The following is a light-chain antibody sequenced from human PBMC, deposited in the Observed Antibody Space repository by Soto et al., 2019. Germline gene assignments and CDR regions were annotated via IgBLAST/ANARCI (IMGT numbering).Light chain of an antibody. CDR1: QTITSTY. CDR3: QQYGSSYLT. J-gene: IGKJ4*01. V-gene: IGKV3-20*01. Sequence: EIVLTQSPGTLSLSPGERATLSCMASQTITSTYLAWYPHKPGQAPRILIYGAFSRATGIPDRFSGSGSGSDFTLTISRLEPEDFAVYHCQQYGSSYLTFGGGTKVEIK. CDR2: GAF.